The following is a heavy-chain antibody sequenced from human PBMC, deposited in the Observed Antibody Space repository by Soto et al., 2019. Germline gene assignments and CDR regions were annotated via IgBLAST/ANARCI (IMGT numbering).Heavy chain of an antibody. J-gene: IGHJ5*02. CDR1: GDSVTSRSYY. Sequence: QVQLQESGPGLVKPSETLSLTCTVSGDSVTSRSYYWTWVRQPPGKGLGWIGYIYYSGNINYNPSLKSRFTISVDTSTNQFSLKLTSVTAADTAIYYCARGNIAASGTKFDPWGQGILVTVSS. V-gene: IGHV4-61*01. CDR3: ARGNIAASGTKFDP. CDR2: IYYSGNI. D-gene: IGHD6-13*01.